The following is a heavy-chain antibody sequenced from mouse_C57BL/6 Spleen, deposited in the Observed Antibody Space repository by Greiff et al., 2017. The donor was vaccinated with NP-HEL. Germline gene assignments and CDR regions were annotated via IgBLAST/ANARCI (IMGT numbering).Heavy chain of an antibody. CDR2: INPNNGGT. Sequence: EVQLQQSGPELVKPGASVKIPCKASGYTFTDYNMDWVKQSHGKSLEWIGDINPNNGGTIYNQKFKGKATLTVDKSSSTAYMELRSLTSEDTAVYYCARYGSPGWYFDVWGTGTTVTVSS. D-gene: IGHD1-1*01. J-gene: IGHJ1*03. CDR1: GYTFTDYN. CDR3: ARYGSPGWYFDV. V-gene: IGHV1-18*01.